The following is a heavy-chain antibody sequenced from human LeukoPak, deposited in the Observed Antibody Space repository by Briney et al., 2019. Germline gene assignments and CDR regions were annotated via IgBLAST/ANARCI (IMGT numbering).Heavy chain of an antibody. D-gene: IGHD3-3*01. Sequence: SETLSLTCTVSGGSISSYHWSWIRQPPGKGLEWIGYTYDTGSTNYNPSLKSRVTISVDTSKNQFSLKLSSVTAADTAVYYCARGPGRITIFGVVISWYYYGMDVWGQGTTVTVSS. CDR1: GGSISSYH. CDR2: TYDTGST. V-gene: IGHV4-59*12. J-gene: IGHJ6*02. CDR3: ARGPGRITIFGVVISWYYYGMDV.